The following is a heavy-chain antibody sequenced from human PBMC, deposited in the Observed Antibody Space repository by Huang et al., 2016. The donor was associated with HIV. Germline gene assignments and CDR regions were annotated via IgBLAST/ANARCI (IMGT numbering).Heavy chain of an antibody. V-gene: IGHV3-30-3*01. CDR1: GFPFNPHA. J-gene: IGHJ3*02. Sequence: QVQLVESGGGVVQPGRSLRLSCAASGFPFNPHAMHWVRQAPGKGREWVAVRSNDGTNNDDADSVKGRVTISRDSSKSTLFLHMTSLRTEDTAVYYCARAKDTWDAYDIWGQGTMVMVSS. CDR3: ARAKDTWDAYDI. D-gene: IGHD5-18*01. CDR2: RSNDGTNN.